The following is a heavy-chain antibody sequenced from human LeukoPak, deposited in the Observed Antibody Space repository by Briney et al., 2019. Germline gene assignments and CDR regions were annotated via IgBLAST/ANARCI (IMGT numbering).Heavy chain of an antibody. Sequence: PGGSLRRPCAASGFTFNNYGMHWVRQAPGKGLEWVAFIRYNGNNQYYADSVKGRFTISRDNSKSTLYIQMNSLRAEDTAVYYCARAKPKNMVRGLIMRRESRYYFDYWGQGTLVTVSS. CDR3: ARAKPKNMVRGLIMRRESRYYFDY. D-gene: IGHD3-10*01. CDR1: GFTFNNYG. J-gene: IGHJ4*02. V-gene: IGHV3-30*02. CDR2: IRYNGNNQ.